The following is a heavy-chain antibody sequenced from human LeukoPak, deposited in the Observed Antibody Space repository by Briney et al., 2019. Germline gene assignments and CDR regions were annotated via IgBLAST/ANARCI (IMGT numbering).Heavy chain of an antibody. J-gene: IGHJ5*02. D-gene: IGHD3-10*01. CDR1: GFTFGDYA. CDR2: IRGKASGGTT. CDR3: TRGDGSGSS. Sequence: GRSLRLSCTASGFTFGDYAMSWVRQAPGKGLEWVGFIRGKASGGTTEYAASVKGRFTISRDDSKSIAYLQMNSLKTEDTAVYYCTRGDGSGSSWGQGTLVTVSS. V-gene: IGHV3-49*04.